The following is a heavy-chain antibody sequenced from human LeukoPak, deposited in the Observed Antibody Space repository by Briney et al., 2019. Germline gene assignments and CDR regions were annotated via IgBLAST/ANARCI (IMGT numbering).Heavy chain of an antibody. D-gene: IGHD3-16*01. CDR2: VSWNSGKI. V-gene: IGHV3-9*01. CDR1: GFTFSGYA. CDR3: ATDSGSNYDFFYMDV. Sequence: PGGSLRLSCAASGFTFSGYAMHWVRHVPGKGLEWVSGVSWNSGKIDYAGSVKGRFTISRDNAKNSLYLQMNSLTVEDTAFYYCATDSGSNYDFFYMDVWGKGSTVTISS. J-gene: IGHJ6*03.